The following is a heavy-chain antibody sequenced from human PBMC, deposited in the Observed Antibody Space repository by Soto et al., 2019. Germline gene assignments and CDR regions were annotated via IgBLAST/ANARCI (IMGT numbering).Heavy chain of an antibody. V-gene: IGHV3-23*01. Sequence: HPGGSLRLSCAASGFTFSSYAMSWVRQAPGKGLEWVSAISGSGGSTYYADSVKGRFTISRDNSKNTLYLQMNSLRAEDTAVYYCAKDPHPYSSGWYVGSYFDYWGQGTLVTVSS. CDR3: AKDPHPYSSGWYVGSYFDY. CDR1: GFTFSSYA. J-gene: IGHJ4*02. D-gene: IGHD6-19*01. CDR2: ISGSGGST.